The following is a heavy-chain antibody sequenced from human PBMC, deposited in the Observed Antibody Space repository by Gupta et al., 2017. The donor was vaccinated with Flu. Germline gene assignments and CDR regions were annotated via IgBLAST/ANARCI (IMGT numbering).Heavy chain of an antibody. CDR2: ISYDGSNK. Sequence: QVQLVESGGGVVQPGRSLRLSCAASRFTFSSYGMHWVRQAPGKGLEWVAVISYDGSNKYYADSVKCRFTISRDNSKNTLYLQMNSLRAEDTAVYYCAKDNGCDSSGYTALDYWGQGTLVTVSS. J-gene: IGHJ4*02. CDR1: RFTFSSYG. V-gene: IGHV3-30*18. D-gene: IGHD3-22*01. CDR3: AKDNGCDSSGYTALDY.